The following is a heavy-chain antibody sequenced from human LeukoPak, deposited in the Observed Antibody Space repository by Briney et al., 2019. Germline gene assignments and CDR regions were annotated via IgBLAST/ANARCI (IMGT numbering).Heavy chain of an antibody. J-gene: IGHJ4*02. CDR3: ARGPPNWGYGY. CDR2: MSPNSGDT. Sequence: ASVKVSCKASGYTFTSYDFNWVRQATGQRPEWMGWMSPNSGDTGYAQKFQDRVTMTRNTSISTAYMELSSLRSDDTAVYYCARGPPNWGYGYWGPGTLVTVSS. CDR1: GYTFTSYD. D-gene: IGHD7-27*01. V-gene: IGHV1-8*01.